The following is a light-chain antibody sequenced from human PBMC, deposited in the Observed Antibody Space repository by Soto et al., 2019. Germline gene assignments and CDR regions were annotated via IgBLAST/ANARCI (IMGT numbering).Light chain of an antibody. Sequence: EIVLTQSPATLSLSPGERATLSFMASQSVSSSYLAWYQQKPGQAPRLLIYDASNRATGIPARFSGSGSGTDFTLTISSLEPEDFAVYYCQQRSNWPSIAFGQGKRLEIK. V-gene: IGKV3-11*01. J-gene: IGKJ5*01. CDR2: DAS. CDR1: QSVSSSY. CDR3: QQRSNWPSIA.